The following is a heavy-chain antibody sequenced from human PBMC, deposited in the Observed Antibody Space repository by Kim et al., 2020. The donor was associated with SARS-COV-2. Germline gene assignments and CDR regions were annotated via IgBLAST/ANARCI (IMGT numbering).Heavy chain of an antibody. CDR3: AREWIDYDSSGFDY. D-gene: IGHD3-22*01. Sequence: GGSLRLSCAASGFTFSNYAMHWVRQAPGKGLEWVAIISYDGNKKYGDSVKGRFTISRDNSKNTLYLQMYSLRPEDTAVYYCAREWIDYDSSGFDYWGQGALVTVTS. J-gene: IGHJ4*02. V-gene: IGHV3-30*04. CDR1: GFTFSNYA. CDR2: ISYDGNK.